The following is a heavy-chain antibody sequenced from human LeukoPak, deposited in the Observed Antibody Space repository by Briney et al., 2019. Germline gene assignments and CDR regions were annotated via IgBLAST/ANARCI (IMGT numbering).Heavy chain of an antibody. D-gene: IGHD6-13*01. J-gene: IGHJ4*02. CDR3: AKGYSSPTNVDY. Sequence: PGGSLRLSCAASGFTFSSYGMHWVRQAPGKGLEWVAFIRYDGSNKYYADSVKGRFTISRDNSKNTLYLQMNSLRAEDTAVYYCAKGYSSPTNVDYWGQGTLVTVSS. CDR2: IRYDGSNK. CDR1: GFTFSSYG. V-gene: IGHV3-30*02.